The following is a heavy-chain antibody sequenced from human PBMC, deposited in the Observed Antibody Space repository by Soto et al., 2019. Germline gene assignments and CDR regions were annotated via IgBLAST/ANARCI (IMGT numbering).Heavy chain of an antibody. Sequence: EVQLLESGGGLVQPGGSLRLSCAASGFTFSSYAMSWVRQAPGKGLEWVSAISGSGGSTYYADSVKGRFTISRDNAKNTLYLQMNSLRAEDTAVYYCAKDGRYCSGGSCYSARYYYYYGMDVWGQGTTVTVSS. D-gene: IGHD2-15*01. CDR2: ISGSGGST. J-gene: IGHJ6*02. V-gene: IGHV3-23*01. CDR3: AKDGRYCSGGSCYSARYYYYYGMDV. CDR1: GFTFSSYA.